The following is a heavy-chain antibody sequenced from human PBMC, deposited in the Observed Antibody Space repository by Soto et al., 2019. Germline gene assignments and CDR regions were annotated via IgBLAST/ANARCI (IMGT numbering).Heavy chain of an antibody. Sequence: GGSLRLSCAASGFTFSSYGMHWVRQAPGKGLEWVAVIWYDGSNKYYADSVKGRFTISRDNSKNTLYLQMNSLRAEDTAVYYCARDPRYCSGGSCELFWFDPWGQGTLVTVSS. CDR3: ARDPRYCSGGSCELFWFDP. V-gene: IGHV3-33*01. CDR2: IWYDGSNK. D-gene: IGHD2-15*01. J-gene: IGHJ5*02. CDR1: GFTFSSYG.